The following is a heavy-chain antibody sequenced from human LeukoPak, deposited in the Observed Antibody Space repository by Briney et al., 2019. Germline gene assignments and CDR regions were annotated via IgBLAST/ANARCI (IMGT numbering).Heavy chain of an antibody. CDR3: ARGACGGDCYLV. V-gene: IGHV4-59*01. J-gene: IGHJ4*02. Sequence: SETLSLTCTASGGSISSYYWSWIRQPPGKGLEWIGYIYYSGSTKYNSSLKSRVTISVDTSKNQFSLKLGSVTAVDTAVYYCARGACGGDCYLVWGQGALVTVSS. CDR1: GGSISSYY. CDR2: IYYSGST. D-gene: IGHD2-21*02.